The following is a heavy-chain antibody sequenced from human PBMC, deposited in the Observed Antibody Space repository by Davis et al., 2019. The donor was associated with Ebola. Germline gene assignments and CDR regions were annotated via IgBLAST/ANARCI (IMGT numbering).Heavy chain of an antibody. J-gene: IGHJ5*02. Sequence: GESLKISCAASGFTFSSYAMSSVRQAPGKGPEWVSAISGSGGSTYYADSVKGRFTISRDNSKNTLYLQMNSLRAEDTAVYYCAKGRLVVVSANSWFDPWGQGTLVTVSS. CDR3: AKGRLVVVSANSWFDP. D-gene: IGHD2-15*01. V-gene: IGHV3-23*01. CDR1: GFTFSSYA. CDR2: ISGSGGST.